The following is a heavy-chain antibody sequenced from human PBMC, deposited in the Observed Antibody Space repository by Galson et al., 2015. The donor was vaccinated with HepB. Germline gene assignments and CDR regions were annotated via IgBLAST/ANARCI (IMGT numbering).Heavy chain of an antibody. Sequence: SLRLSCAASQFTFSSYAMSWVRQAPGKGLEWVSAISGSGGSTYYADSVKGRFTISRDNYKNTLYLQMHSLRAEDTAVYYCATGGYYDSSGYFRHYYYYMGGWGKGTTVTVSS. J-gene: IGHJ6*03. CDR3: ATGGYYDSSGYFRHYYYYMGG. D-gene: IGHD3-22*01. CDR1: QFTFSSYA. CDR2: ISGSGGST. V-gene: IGHV3-23*01.